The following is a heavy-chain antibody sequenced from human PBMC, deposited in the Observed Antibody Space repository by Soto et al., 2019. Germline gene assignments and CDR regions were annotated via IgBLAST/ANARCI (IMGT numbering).Heavy chain of an antibody. D-gene: IGHD6-19*01. V-gene: IGHV4-61*01. CDR3: ARAVASGYYYYHMDV. J-gene: IGHJ6*02. CDR2: IYYSGSA. CDR1: GCSFSNISDY. Sequence: PSETLTLTCTVSGCSFSNISDYGSWVRQPPGKGLEWIGNIYYSGSADYNPSLGSRVTLSPDTSKNQFSLKLSSVTTADTAAYYCARAVASGYYYYHMDVWGQGTTVTVSS.